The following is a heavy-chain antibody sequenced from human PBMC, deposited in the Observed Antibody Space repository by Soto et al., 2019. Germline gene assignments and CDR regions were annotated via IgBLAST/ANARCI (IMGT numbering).Heavy chain of an antibody. CDR2: INYSGST. D-gene: IGHD6-6*01. Sequence: PSETLSLTCAVYGGSFSGYYWSWIRQPPGKGLEWIGEINYSGSTYYNPSLKSRVTISVDTSKNQFSLKLSSVTAADTAVYYCARHPRGSIAARRAKPNWFDPWGQGTLVTVSS. CDR1: GGSFSGYY. CDR3: ARHPRGSIAARRAKPNWFDP. V-gene: IGHV4-34*01. J-gene: IGHJ5*02.